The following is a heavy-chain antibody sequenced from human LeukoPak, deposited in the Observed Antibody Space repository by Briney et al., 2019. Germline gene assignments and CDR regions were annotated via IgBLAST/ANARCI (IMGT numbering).Heavy chain of an antibody. CDR3: ARRGYYYGSGRPFDY. V-gene: IGHV4-34*01. D-gene: IGHD3-10*01. CDR2: INHSGST. J-gene: IGHJ4*02. Sequence: SETLSLTCAVYGVSFSGYYWSWIRQPPGKGLEWIGEINHSGSTNYNPSLKSRVTISVDTSKNQFSLKLSSVTAADTAVYYCARRGYYYGSGRPFDYWGQGTLVTVSS. CDR1: GVSFSGYY.